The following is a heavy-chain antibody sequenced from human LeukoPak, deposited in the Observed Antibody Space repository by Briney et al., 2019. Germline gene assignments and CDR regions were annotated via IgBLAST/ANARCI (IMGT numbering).Heavy chain of an antibody. Sequence: SVKVSCKASGGTFSSYAISWVRQAPGQGLEWMGGIIPIFGTANYAQKFQGRVTITTDESTTTAYMELSSLRSEDTAVYYCASSYSNYDWFDPWGQGTLVTVSS. CDR2: IIPIFGTA. V-gene: IGHV1-69*05. D-gene: IGHD4-11*01. CDR1: GGTFSSYA. J-gene: IGHJ5*02. CDR3: ASSYSNYDWFDP.